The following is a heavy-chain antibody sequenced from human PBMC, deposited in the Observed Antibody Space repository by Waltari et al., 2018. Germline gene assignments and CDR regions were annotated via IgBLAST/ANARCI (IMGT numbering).Heavy chain of an antibody. CDR3: ARGPLVGVGGDY. D-gene: IGHD2-15*01. CDR2: IYYSGST. CDR1: GGSISSYY. Sequence: QVQLQESGPGLVKPSETLSLTCTVSGGSISSYYWSWIRQPPGKGLEWIGYIYYSGSTNYNPALKSRVTISVDTSKNQFSLKLSSVTAADTAVYYCARGPLVGVGGDYWGQGTLVTVSS. J-gene: IGHJ4*02. V-gene: IGHV4-59*01.